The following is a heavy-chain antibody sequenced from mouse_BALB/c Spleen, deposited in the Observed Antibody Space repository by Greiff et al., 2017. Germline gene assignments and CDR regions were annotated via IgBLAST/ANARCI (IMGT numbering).Heavy chain of an antibody. CDR1: GDSITSGY. Sequence: VQLQQSGPSLVKPSQSLSLTCSVTGDSITSGYWNWFRKFPGNKLEYMGYISYSGSTYYNPSPKSRISITRDTSKNQYYLQLNSVTTEDTATYYCARHYYGRSPAYWGQGTLVTVSA. D-gene: IGHD1-1*01. CDR2: ISYSGST. V-gene: IGHV3-8*02. CDR3: ARHYYGRSPAY. J-gene: IGHJ3*01.